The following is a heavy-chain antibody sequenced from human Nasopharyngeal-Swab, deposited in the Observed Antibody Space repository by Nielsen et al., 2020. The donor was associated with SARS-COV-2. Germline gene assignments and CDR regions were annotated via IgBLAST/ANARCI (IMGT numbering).Heavy chain of an antibody. D-gene: IGHD1/OR15-1a*01. Sequence: APVKVSCKASGYTFTGNFMHWVRQAPGQGLEWMGRINPNSGGTKFAQKFQGRVTLTRDTSISTAYMELSRLRSDDTAVYYCARDLSNTGDALDIWGQGTLVTVSS. V-gene: IGHV1-2*06. CDR2: INPNSGGT. CDR3: ARDLSNTGDALDI. J-gene: IGHJ3*02. CDR1: GYTFTGNF.